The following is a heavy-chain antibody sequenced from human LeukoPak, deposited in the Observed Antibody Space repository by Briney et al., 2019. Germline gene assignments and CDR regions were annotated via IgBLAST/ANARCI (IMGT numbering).Heavy chain of an antibody. CDR1: GYSFTSYW. D-gene: IGHD1-26*01. CDR2: IYPGDSDT. Sequence: GESLKISCKGSGYSFTSYWIGWVRQMLGKGLEWMGIIYPGDSDTRYSPSFQGQVTISADKSISTAYLQWSSLKAPDTAMYYCARGDSGSYFPYYYYMDVWGKGTTVTVSS. V-gene: IGHV5-51*01. J-gene: IGHJ6*03. CDR3: ARGDSGSYFPYYYYMDV.